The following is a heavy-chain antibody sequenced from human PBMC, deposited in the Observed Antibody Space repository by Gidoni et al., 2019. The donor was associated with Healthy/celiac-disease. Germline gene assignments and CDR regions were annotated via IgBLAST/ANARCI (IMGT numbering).Heavy chain of an antibody. J-gene: IGHJ6*03. CDR2: IWYDGSNK. D-gene: IGHD1-26*01. V-gene: IGHV3-33*01. CDR3: ARDSGGAHSYYYYYMDV. Sequence: QVQLVESGGGVVQPGRSLRLSCAASGFTFSSYGMHWVRQAPGKGLEWVAVIWYDGSNKYYADSVKGRFTISRDNSKNTLYLQMNSLRAEDTAVYYCARDSGGAHSYYYYYMDVWGKGTTVTVSS. CDR1: GFTFSSYG.